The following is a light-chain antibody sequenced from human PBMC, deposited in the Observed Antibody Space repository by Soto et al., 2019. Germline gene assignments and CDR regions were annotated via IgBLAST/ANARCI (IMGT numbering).Light chain of an antibody. J-gene: IGKJ5*01. CDR3: QQHNQWTIT. CDR1: QSALNF. CDR2: YIS. V-gene: IGKV3-15*01. Sequence: EIARTQSPASLSVSSGETASLSCRASQSALNFLPWYQQKLGQAPRIXIYYISTRETGIPARFSGSGSGTEFTLTINSLQSEDSAVYDCQQHNQWTITFGQGTRLEIK.